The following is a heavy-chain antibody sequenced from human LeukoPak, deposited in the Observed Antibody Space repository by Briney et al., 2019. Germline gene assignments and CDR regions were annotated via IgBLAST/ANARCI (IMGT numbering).Heavy chain of an antibody. CDR1: GGSINDYY. CDR3: ARVVRGAVTSNCFDP. CDR2: ISNSGTT. J-gene: IGHJ5*02. Sequence: SETLSLTCTVSGGSINDYYWTWIRQAPGKGLEWLSYISNSGTTDYNPSLKSRVTMSVDASKNEFSLKVTSVTAADTAMYYCARVVRGAVTSNCFDPWGQGTLVTVSS. D-gene: IGHD4-17*01. V-gene: IGHV4-59*01.